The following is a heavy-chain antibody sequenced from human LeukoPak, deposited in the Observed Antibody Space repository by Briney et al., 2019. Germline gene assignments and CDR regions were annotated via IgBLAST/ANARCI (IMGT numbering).Heavy chain of an antibody. CDR1: GYTLTELS. D-gene: IGHD3-10*01. CDR3: ARDGPLWFGEFRYFDY. J-gene: IGHJ4*02. Sequence: GASVKVSCKVSGYTLTELSMHWVRQAPGKGLEWMGGFDPEDGETIYAQKLQGRVTMTTDTSTSTAYMELRSLRSDDTAVYYCARDGPLWFGEFRYFDYWGQGTLVTVSS. V-gene: IGHV1-24*01. CDR2: FDPEDGET.